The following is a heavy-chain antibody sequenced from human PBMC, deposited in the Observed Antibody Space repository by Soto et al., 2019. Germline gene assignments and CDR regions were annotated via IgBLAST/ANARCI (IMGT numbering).Heavy chain of an antibody. CDR3: AKEYYDFWSGSYNWFDP. V-gene: IGHV3-30*18. J-gene: IGHJ5*02. CDR1: GFTFSSYG. CDR2: ISYDGSNK. Sequence: GGSLRLSCAASGFTFSSYGMHWVRQAPGKGLEWVAVISYDGSNKYYADSVKGRFTISRDNSKNTLYLQMNSLRAEDTAVYYCAKEYYDFWSGSYNWFDPWGQGTLVTVS. D-gene: IGHD3-3*01.